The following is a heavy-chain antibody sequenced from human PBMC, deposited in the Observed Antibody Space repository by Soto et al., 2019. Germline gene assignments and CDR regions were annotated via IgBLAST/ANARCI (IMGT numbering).Heavy chain of an antibody. CDR1: GFTFSSYA. J-gene: IGHJ5*02. Sequence: GGSLRLSCAASGFTFSSYAMSWVRQAPGKGLEWVSAISGSGGSTYYADSVKGRFTISRDNSKNTLYLQMNSLRAEDTAVYYCAKIGDYDFWSGYLRAPHNWFDPWGQGTLVTVSS. CDR3: AKIGDYDFWSGYLRAPHNWFDP. CDR2: ISGSGGST. V-gene: IGHV3-23*01. D-gene: IGHD3-3*01.